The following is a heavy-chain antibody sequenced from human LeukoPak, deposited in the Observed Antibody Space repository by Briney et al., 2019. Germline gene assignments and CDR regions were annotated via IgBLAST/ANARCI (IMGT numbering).Heavy chain of an antibody. CDR1: GGSFSGYY. D-gene: IGHD3-10*01. Sequence: SETLSLTCAVYGGSFSGYYWSWIRQPPGKGLEWIGEINHSGSTNYNPSLKSRVTISVDTSKNQFSLKLSSVTAADTAVYYCARKAILWFGEINWFDPWGQGTLVTVSS. CDR2: INHSGST. V-gene: IGHV4-34*01. J-gene: IGHJ5*02. CDR3: ARKAILWFGEINWFDP.